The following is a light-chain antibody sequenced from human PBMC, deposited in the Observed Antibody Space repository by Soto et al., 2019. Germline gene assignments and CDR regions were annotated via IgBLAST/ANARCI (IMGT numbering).Light chain of an antibody. CDR3: SSYTSSDTYF. V-gene: IGLV2-14*01. Sequence: QSALTQPASVSGSPGQSITISCTGTSSDVGGYNHVSWYQQHPGKAPKLMIYDVSNRPSGASNRFSGSKSGSTASLTISALQAEDEAAYYCSSYTSSDTYFFGTGTKVTVL. CDR1: SSDVGGYNH. CDR2: DVS. J-gene: IGLJ1*01.